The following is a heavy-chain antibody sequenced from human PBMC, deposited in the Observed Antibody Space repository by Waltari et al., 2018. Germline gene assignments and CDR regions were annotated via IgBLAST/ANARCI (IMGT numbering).Heavy chain of an antibody. CDR1: GYSISSGYY. Sequence: QVQLQESGPGLVKPSETLSLTCAVSGYSISSGYYWGWIRQPPGKGLEWIGSIYHSGRTYYTPALKSRVTMSVDTSKNQFSLKLSSVTAADTAVYYCARQADCSSTSCDRSYYYGMDVWGQGTTVTVSS. J-gene: IGHJ6*02. CDR3: ARQADCSSTSCDRSYYYGMDV. V-gene: IGHV4-38-2*01. D-gene: IGHD2-2*01. CDR2: IYHSGRT.